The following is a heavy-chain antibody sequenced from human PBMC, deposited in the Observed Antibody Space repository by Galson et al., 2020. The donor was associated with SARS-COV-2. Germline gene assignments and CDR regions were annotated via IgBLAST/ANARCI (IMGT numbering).Heavy chain of an antibody. D-gene: IGHD3-22*01. Sequence: TGGSLRLSCAASGFTFSNYGMHWVRQAPGKGLAWVAGISYAGSDQYYADAMEGRFTISRDNSKNTLYLQMNSLRAEDTAVYYCAKDQEYDSSGYLDYWGQGTLVTVSS. CDR1: GFTFSNYG. V-gene: IGHV3-30*18. CDR3: AKDQEYDSSGYLDY. CDR2: ISYAGSDQ. J-gene: IGHJ4*02.